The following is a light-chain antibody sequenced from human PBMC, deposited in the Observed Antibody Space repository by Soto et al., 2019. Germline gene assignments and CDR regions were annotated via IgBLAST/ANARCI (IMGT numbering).Light chain of an antibody. Sequence: DIVLTQSPATLSLSPGERASLSCRASQSVGTSLAWYQQRPGQAPRLLLSAASTRATGIPARFSGSGTGTDFTLIISGLQPEDVAVYSCQQRVNWPPRDTFGQGTKLEIK. CDR3: QQRVNWPPRDT. J-gene: IGKJ2*01. CDR1: QSVGTS. V-gene: IGKV3-11*01. CDR2: AAS.